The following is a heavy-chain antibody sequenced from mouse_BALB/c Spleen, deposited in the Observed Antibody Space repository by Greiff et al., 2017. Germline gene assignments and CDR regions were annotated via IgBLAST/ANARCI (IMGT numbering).Heavy chain of an antibody. Sequence: VQLKESGPGLVKPSQSLSLTCSVTGYSITSGYYWNWIRQFPGNKLEWMGYISYDGSNNYNPSLKNRISITRDTSKNQFFLKLNSVTTEDTATYYCARGILYYFDYWGQGTTLTVSS. CDR2: ISYDGSN. J-gene: IGHJ2*01. CDR3: ARGILYYFDY. V-gene: IGHV3-6*02. CDR1: GYSITSGYY.